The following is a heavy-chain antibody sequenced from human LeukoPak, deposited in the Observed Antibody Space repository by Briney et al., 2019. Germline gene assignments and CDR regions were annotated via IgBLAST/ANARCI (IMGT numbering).Heavy chain of an antibody. D-gene: IGHD6-6*01. CDR1: GFTVSSNY. V-gene: IGHV3-66*01. CDR3: ARDGVQQLGTLDY. J-gene: IGHJ4*02. CDR2: IYSGGST. Sequence: PGGSLRLSCAASGFTVSSNYMSWVRQAPGKGLEWVSVIYSGGSTYYTDSVKGRFTISRDNSKNTLYLQMNSLRAEDTAVYYCARDGVQQLGTLDYWGQGTLVTVSS.